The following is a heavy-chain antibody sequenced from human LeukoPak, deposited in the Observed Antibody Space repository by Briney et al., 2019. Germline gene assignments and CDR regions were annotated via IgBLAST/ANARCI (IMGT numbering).Heavy chain of an antibody. D-gene: IGHD6-19*01. V-gene: IGHV4-39*01. Sequence: SETLSLTCTVSGGSISSSSYYWGWIRQPPGKGLEWIGSIYHSGSTYYYPSLKSRVTISVDTSKNQFSLKLSSVTAADTAVYYCARRVGAVAGTHFDYWGQGTLVTVSS. CDR3: ARRVGAVAGTHFDY. CDR1: GGSISSSSYY. J-gene: IGHJ4*02. CDR2: IYHSGST.